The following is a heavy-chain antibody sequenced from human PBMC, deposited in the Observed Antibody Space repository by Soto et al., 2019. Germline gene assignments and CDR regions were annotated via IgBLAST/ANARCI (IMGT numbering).Heavy chain of an antibody. V-gene: IGHV1-2*04. J-gene: IGHJ3*02. CDR2: INPNSGGT. D-gene: IGHD2-21*02. CDR1: GYTFTGYY. CDR3: ARSQLGDREAFDI. Sequence: QVQLVQSGAEVKKPGASVKVSCKASGYTFTGYYMHWVRQAPGQGLEWMGWINPNSGGTNYAQKFQGWVTMTRDTSISTAYMELSRLRSDDTAVFYCARSQLGDREAFDIWGQGTMVTVSS.